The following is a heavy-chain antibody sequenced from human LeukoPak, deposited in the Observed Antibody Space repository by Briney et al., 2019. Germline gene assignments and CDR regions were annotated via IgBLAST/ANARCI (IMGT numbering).Heavy chain of an antibody. V-gene: IGHV2-5*01. CDR1: GFSLYTDGVG. Sequence: SGPTLVKPTQTLTLTCTFSGFSLYTDGVGVGWIRQPPVKALEWLALIYWNADKRYSPSLRSRLTITKDTSKDQVVLTMTNMDPVDTATYYCAHRRRGYSSGSYYFDYWGQGTLVTVSS. CDR3: AHRRRGYSSGSYYFDY. CDR2: IYWNADK. D-gene: IGHD3-22*01. J-gene: IGHJ4*02.